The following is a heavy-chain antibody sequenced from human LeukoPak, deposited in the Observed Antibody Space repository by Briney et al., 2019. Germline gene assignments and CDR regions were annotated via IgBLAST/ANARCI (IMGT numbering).Heavy chain of an antibody. CDR1: GFTFSSYA. V-gene: IGHV3-30*14. CDR2: ISYDGSNK. D-gene: IGHD3-22*01. Sequence: GRSLRLSCAASGFTFSSYAMHWVRQAPGKGLEWVAVISYDGSNKYYADSVKGRFTISRDNSKNTLYLQMNSLRAEDTAVYYCARDSETLYYYDSSGAFDIWGQGTMVTASS. J-gene: IGHJ3*02. CDR3: ARDSETLYYYDSSGAFDI.